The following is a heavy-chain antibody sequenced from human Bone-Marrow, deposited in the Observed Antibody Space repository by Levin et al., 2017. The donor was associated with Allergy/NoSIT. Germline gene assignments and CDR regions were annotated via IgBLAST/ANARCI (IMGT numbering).Heavy chain of an antibody. Sequence: GESLKISCATSGFTFNDYGMHWVRQAPGKGLEWVAVVWYDGTNKYYADSVKGRFTISRDNSNNTLYLQMNGLRAEDTAVYYCARDYHWLVLDSWGQGTLVTVSS. CDR1: GFTFNDYG. D-gene: IGHD6-19*01. CDR2: VWYDGTNK. CDR3: ARDYHWLVLDS. V-gene: IGHV3-33*01. J-gene: IGHJ4*02.